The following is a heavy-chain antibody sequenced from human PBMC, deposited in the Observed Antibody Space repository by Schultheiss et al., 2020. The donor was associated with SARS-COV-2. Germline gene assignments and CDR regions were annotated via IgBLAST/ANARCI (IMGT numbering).Heavy chain of an antibody. J-gene: IGHJ4*02. CDR3: ARAGRQWEPTFDY. D-gene: IGHD1-26*01. CDR1: GGSVTSSY. CDR2: MYPSVYT. V-gene: IGHV4-59*02. Sequence: SETLSLSCSVSGGSVTSSYWSWIRQPPGKGLEWIGSMYPSVYTYYNPSLKSRVTISVDTSKNQFSLKLSSVTAADTAVYYCARAGRQWEPTFDYWGQGTLVTVSS.